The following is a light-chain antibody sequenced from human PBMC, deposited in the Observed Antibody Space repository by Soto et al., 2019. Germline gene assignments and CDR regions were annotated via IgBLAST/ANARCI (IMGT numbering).Light chain of an antibody. Sequence: QSVLTQPRSVSGSPGQSVTISCTGTSSDVGGYNYVSWYQQHPGKAPKLMIYDVNTRPSGIPDRFSGSKSGNTASLTISGLQAEDEADYYCSSYAGSYSAIFGGGTQLTVL. CDR3: SSYAGSYSAI. V-gene: IGLV2-11*01. CDR2: DVN. CDR1: SSDVGGYNY. J-gene: IGLJ2*01.